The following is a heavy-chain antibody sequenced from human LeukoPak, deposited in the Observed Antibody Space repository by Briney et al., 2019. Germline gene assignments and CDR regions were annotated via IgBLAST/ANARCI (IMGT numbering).Heavy chain of an antibody. J-gene: IGHJ4*02. Sequence: ASVKVSCKASGYTFTGYYMHWVRQAPGQGLEWMGWINPNSGGTNYARKFQGRVTLTRDTSISTAYMELSRLRSDDTAVYYCARGPRWRAVAGPSPDYWGQGTLVTVSS. D-gene: IGHD6-19*01. CDR1: GYTFTGYY. V-gene: IGHV1-2*02. CDR2: INPNSGGT. CDR3: ARGPRWRAVAGPSPDY.